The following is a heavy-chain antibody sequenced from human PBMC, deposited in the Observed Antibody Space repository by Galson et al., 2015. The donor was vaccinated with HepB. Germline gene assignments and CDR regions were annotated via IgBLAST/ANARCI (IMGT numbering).Heavy chain of an antibody. CDR1: GFTFSSYG. V-gene: IGHV3-30*18. J-gene: IGHJ6*02. D-gene: IGHD5-18*01. CDR2: ISYDGSNK. Sequence: SLRLSCAASGFTFSSYGMHWVRQAPGKGLEWVAVISYDGSNKYYADSVKGRFTISRDNSKNTLYLQMNSLRAEDTAVYYCAKDGRGYSYGYVDYYYYGMDVWGQGTTVTVSS. CDR3: AKDGRGYSYGYVDYYYYGMDV.